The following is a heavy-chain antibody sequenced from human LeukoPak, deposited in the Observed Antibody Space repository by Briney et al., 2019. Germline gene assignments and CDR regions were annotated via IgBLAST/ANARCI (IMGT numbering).Heavy chain of an antibody. Sequence: SETLSLTCTVSGDSISIYYWNWIRQSPGKGLEWIGYIYNSGSTNSNPSLKSRLTISLDTSKNQFSLNLTSVTAADTAVYYCARDQGAVAGIDPWGQGTLVTVSS. J-gene: IGHJ5*02. CDR1: GDSISIYY. D-gene: IGHD6-19*01. CDR3: ARDQGAVAGIDP. CDR2: IYNSGST. V-gene: IGHV4-59*12.